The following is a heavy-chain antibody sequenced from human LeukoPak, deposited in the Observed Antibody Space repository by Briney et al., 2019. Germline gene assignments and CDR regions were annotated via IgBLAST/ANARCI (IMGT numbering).Heavy chain of an antibody. CDR2: ISSSSSTI. Sequence: GGSLRLSCAASGFTFSSYSMNWVRQAPGKGLEWVSYISSSSSTIYYADSVKGRFTISRDNSKNTLYLQMNSLRAEDTAVYYCARDRKDSSSWHYWGQGTLVTVSS. J-gene: IGHJ4*02. CDR1: GFTFSSYS. CDR3: ARDRKDSSSWHY. D-gene: IGHD6-13*01. V-gene: IGHV3-48*01.